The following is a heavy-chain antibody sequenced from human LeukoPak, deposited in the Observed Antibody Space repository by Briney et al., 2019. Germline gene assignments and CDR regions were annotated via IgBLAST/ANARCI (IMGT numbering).Heavy chain of an antibody. Sequence: GGSLRLSCAASGFTFSTHVMYWVRQAPGKGLEWVSLIWCDGSNQNYADSVKGRFTTSRDNSKNTLYLQMNSLRVEDTAVYYCARDWAGDSSILWGQGTLVTVSS. CDR3: ARDWAGDSSIL. CDR1: GFTFSTHV. J-gene: IGHJ4*02. V-gene: IGHV3-33*07. CDR2: IWCDGSNQ. D-gene: IGHD3-22*01.